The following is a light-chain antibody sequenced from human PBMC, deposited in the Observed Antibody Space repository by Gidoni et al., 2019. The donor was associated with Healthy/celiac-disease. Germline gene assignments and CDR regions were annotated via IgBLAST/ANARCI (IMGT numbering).Light chain of an antibody. Sequence: QSVLTQPPSVSGAPGQRGTIACTGSSSNIGAGYDVHWYQQLPGTAPKLLIDGNRNRPSGVPDRFSGSKSGTSASLAITGLQAEDEADYYCQSYDSSLSAVFGGGTKLTVL. V-gene: IGLV1-40*01. CDR2: GNR. J-gene: IGLJ2*01. CDR3: QSYDSSLSAV. CDR1: SSNIGAGYD.